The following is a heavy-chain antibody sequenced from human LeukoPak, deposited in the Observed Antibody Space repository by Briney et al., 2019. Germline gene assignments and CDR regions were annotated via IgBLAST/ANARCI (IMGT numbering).Heavy chain of an antibody. CDR1: GFTPSSYW. CDR3: ASCLGP. CDR2: KKQDGSEK. J-gene: IGHJ5*02. V-gene: IGHV3-7*03. Sequence: PGGSLILSCAASGFTPSSYWVSCVRQAAGKGVESVTNKKQDGSEKYYVDSMKGRFTISRDNAKNSLYLQMNSLRAEDTAVYYCASCLGPWGQGTLVTVSS.